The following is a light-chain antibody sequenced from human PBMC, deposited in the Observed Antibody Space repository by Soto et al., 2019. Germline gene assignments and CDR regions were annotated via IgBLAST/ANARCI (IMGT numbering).Light chain of an antibody. J-gene: IGKJ1*01. V-gene: IGKV3-11*01. CDR1: QDVRSY. Sequence: EIVLTQSPATLSLSPGQRATLSCRASQDVRSYLAWYHQKPGQAPRLLIYDAFKRATGIPARFSGSGSGTDFTLTISSLEPEDFAVYYCQQRSNWWTFGQGTKVEIK. CDR2: DAF. CDR3: QQRSNWWT.